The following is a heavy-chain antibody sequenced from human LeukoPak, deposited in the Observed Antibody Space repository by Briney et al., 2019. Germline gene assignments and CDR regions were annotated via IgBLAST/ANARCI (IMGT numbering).Heavy chain of an antibody. Sequence: ASVKVSCKASGYTFTGYYMHWVRQAPGQGLEWMGWINPNSGGTNYAQKFQGRVTINRDTSMSTAYMETSRLRSDDTAVYYLAGAGGDWSGYYGYWGQGTLVTVSS. CDR1: GYTFTGYY. CDR3: AGAGGDWSGYYGY. J-gene: IGHJ4*02. CDR2: INPNSGGT. D-gene: IGHD3-3*01. V-gene: IGHV1-2*02.